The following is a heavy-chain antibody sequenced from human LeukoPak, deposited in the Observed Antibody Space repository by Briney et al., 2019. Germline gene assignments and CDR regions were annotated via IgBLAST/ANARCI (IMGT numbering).Heavy chain of an antibody. D-gene: IGHD3-9*01. V-gene: IGHV3-7*03. CDR1: GFTFSSYW. Sequence: GGSLRLSCAASGFTFSSYWISWARKAPGKGLEWVANIKQDGSEKYYVDSVKGRFTISRDNAKNSLYLQMNSLRAEDTAVYYCARGYYDILTGYYKAHYFDYWGQGTLVTVSS. J-gene: IGHJ4*02. CDR2: IKQDGSEK. CDR3: ARGYYDILTGYYKAHYFDY.